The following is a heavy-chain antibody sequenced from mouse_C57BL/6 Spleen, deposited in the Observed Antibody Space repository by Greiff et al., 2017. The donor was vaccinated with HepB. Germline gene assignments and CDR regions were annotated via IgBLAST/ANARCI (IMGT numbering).Heavy chain of an antibody. V-gene: IGHV1-80*01. Sequence: VQLKESGAELVKPGASVKISCKASGYAFSSYWMNWVKQRPGKGLEWIGQIYPGDGDTNYNGKFKGKATLTADKSSSTAYMQLSSPTSEDSAVYFCARRAGTYLYFDYWGQGTTLTVSS. D-gene: IGHD3-3*01. J-gene: IGHJ2*01. CDR3: ARRAGTYLYFDY. CDR1: GYAFSSYW. CDR2: IYPGDGDT.